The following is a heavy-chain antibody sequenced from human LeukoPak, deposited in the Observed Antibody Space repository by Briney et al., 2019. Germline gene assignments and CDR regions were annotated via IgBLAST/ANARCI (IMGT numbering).Heavy chain of an antibody. D-gene: IGHD2-2*01. Sequence: GASVTVSCKASGYTFTTYGISWVRQAPGHGLEWMGWISSYNGNTSYAEKLQGRITMTKDTSTSTAYLELRSLRSDDTAVYYCARTACSSSSCTYSGRRRVRGGSLDPWGQGTLVTVSS. J-gene: IGHJ5*02. CDR3: ARTACSSSSCTYSGRRRVRGGSLDP. CDR2: ISSYNGNT. V-gene: IGHV1-18*01. CDR1: GYTFTTYG.